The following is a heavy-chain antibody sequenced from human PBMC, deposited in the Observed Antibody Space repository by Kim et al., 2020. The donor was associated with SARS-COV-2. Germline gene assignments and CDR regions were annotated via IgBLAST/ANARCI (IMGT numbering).Heavy chain of an antibody. CDR3: ARDMNSGGIVVVVAAYHDAFDS. Sequence: GGSLRLSCAASGFTFSSYSMNWVRQAPGKGLEWVSYISSSSSTIYYADSVKGRFTISRDNAKNSLYLQMNSLRDEDTAVYYCARDMNSGGIVVVVAAYHDAFDSWGQGTMVTVSS. D-gene: IGHD2-15*01. V-gene: IGHV3-48*02. CDR2: ISSSSSTI. CDR1: GFTFSSYS. J-gene: IGHJ3*02.